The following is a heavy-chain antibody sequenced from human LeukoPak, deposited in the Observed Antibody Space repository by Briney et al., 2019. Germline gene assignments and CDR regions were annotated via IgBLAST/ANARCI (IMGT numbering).Heavy chain of an antibody. Sequence: GASVKVSCKASGGTFNSYAISWVRQAPGQGLEWMGRIIPILGIANYAQKFQGRVTITADKSTSTAYMELSSLRSEDTAVYYCARLPECSGGSCYSEATNFDYWGQGTLVTVSS. CDR2: IIPILGIA. CDR1: GGTFNSYA. V-gene: IGHV1-69*04. J-gene: IGHJ4*02. D-gene: IGHD2-15*01. CDR3: ARLPECSGGSCYSEATNFDY.